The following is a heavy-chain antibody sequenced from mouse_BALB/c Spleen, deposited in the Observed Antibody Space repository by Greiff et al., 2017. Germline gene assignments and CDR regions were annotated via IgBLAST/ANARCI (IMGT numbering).Heavy chain of an antibody. D-gene: IGHD2-4*01. CDR3: VRHGGYDYDGVYAMDY. CDR1: GFTFNTYA. V-gene: IGHV10-1*02. J-gene: IGHJ4*01. Sequence: EVQLVESGGGLVQPKGSLKLSCAASGFTFNTYAMNWVRQAPGKGLEWVARIRSKSNNYATYYADSVKDRFTISRDDSQSMLYLQMNNLKTEDTAMYDCVRHGGYDYDGVYAMDYWGQGTSVTVSA. CDR2: IRSKSNNYAT.